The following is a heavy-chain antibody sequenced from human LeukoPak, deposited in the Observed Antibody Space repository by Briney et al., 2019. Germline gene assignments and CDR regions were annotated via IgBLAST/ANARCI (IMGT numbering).Heavy chain of an antibody. Sequence: GGSLRLSCAASGFTFDDYAMHWVRQAPGKGLEWVSGISWNSGSIGYADSVKGRFTISRDNAKNSLYLQMNSLRAEDTALYYCARAWEVAGLTKRDYYYYGMDVWGQGTTVTVSS. CDR3: ARAWEVAGLTKRDYYYYGMDV. J-gene: IGHJ6*02. V-gene: IGHV3-9*01. CDR1: GFTFDDYA. CDR2: ISWNSGSI. D-gene: IGHD6-19*01.